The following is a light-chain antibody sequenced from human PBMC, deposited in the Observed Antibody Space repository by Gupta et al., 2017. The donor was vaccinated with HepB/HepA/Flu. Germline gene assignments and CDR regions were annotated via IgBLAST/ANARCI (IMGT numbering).Light chain of an antibody. V-gene: IGKV3-11*01. CDR2: EVS. J-gene: IGKJ4*02. Sequence: EIVSTQSPATLYLYPGERTTLDCRASQSVSSYLAWYQQKPGQATRLLIYEVSHRATGIPARFSGSGSGTDFTLTISSLEAEDVAVYYCKQGCNWPLTFGRGTKVEIK. CDR1: QSVSSY. CDR3: KQGCNWPLT.